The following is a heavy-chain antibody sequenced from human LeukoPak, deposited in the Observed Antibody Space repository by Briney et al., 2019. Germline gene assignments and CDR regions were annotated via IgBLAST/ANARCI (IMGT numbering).Heavy chain of an antibody. CDR1: GFPFSSHW. V-gene: IGHV3-7*04. Sequence: GGSLRLSCVASGFPFSSHWMTWVRQAPGKGLEWVANIKQDGSKKSYVDSVKGRFTISRDNAKNSLYLQMNSLRAEGTAIYYCTRVGYIDEGIDYWGQGTLVTVSS. CDR2: IKQDGSKK. J-gene: IGHJ4*02. D-gene: IGHD5-24*01. CDR3: TRVGYIDEGIDY.